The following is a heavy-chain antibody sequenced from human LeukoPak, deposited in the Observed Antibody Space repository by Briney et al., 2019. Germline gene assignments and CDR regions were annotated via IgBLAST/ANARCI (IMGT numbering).Heavy chain of an antibody. CDR3: ARDEGDGSYFDN. J-gene: IGHJ4*02. V-gene: IGHV4-59*01. CDR1: GPSFSTYY. Sequence: SETLSLTCSVSGPSFSTYYWGWIRQPPGKGLEWVGYIYYSGSTNYNPSLKSRVTISVDTPKNQFSLKLSSVTAADTAVYYCARDEGDGSYFDNWGQGTLVTVSS. CDR2: IYYSGST. D-gene: IGHD2-15*01.